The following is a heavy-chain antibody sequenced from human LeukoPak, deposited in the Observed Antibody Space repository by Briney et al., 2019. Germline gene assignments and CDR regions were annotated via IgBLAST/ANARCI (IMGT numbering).Heavy chain of an antibody. V-gene: IGHV4-4*02. D-gene: IGHD6-6*01. J-gene: IGHJ4*02. CDR3: ARDSVLYYFDS. CDR1: GGSISSNNW. CDR2: IYHSGST. Sequence: SETLSLTCAVSGGSISSNNWWSWVRQPPGKGLEWIGEIYHSGSTNYNPSLKSRVTISVDKSKNQLSLKLSSVTAADTAVYYCARDSVLYYFDSWGQGTLVTVSS.